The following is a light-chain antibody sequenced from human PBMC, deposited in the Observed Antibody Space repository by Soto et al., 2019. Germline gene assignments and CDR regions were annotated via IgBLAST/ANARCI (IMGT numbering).Light chain of an antibody. V-gene: IGKV3-11*01. CDR1: ETVSRY. CDR2: DAS. Sequence: EIVLTQSPATLSLSPGERATLSCRASETVSRYLAWYQQKPGQGPRLLIYDASNRATGIPARFSGSGSGTDFTLTISSLEPEDFAVYYCQQRRSWPQTFGQGTKVEIK. J-gene: IGKJ1*01. CDR3: QQRRSWPQT.